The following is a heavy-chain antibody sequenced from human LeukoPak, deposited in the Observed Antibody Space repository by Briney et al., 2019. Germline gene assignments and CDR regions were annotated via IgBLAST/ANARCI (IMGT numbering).Heavy chain of an antibody. D-gene: IGHD6-13*01. J-gene: IGHJ4*02. CDR1: GGSISSSNW. V-gene: IGHV4-4*02. CDR2: IYNSGST. Sequence: PSGTLSLTCAVSGGSISSSNWWSWVRQPPGKGLEGIGEIYNSGSTNYNPSLKSRVTISVDKSKNQFSLQLSSVTAADTAVYYCARGVYSSSWLYYFDYWGQGTLVTVSS. CDR3: ARGVYSSSWLYYFDY.